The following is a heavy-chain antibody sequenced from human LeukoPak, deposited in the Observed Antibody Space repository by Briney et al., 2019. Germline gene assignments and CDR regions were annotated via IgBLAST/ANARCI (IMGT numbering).Heavy chain of an antibody. CDR3: ATQLLWFGEYYFDY. Sequence: ASVKVSCKASGYTFTGYYMHWVRQAPGQGLEWMGWINPNSGGTNYAQKFQGRVTMTRDTSISTAYMELSRLRSEDTAVYYCATQLLWFGEYYFDYWGQGTLVTVSS. CDR1: GYTFTGYY. J-gene: IGHJ4*02. D-gene: IGHD3-10*01. V-gene: IGHV1-2*02. CDR2: INPNSGGT.